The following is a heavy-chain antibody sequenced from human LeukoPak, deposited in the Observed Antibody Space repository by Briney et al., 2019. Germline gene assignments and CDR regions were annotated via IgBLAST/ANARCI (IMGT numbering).Heavy chain of an antibody. D-gene: IGHD2-15*01. CDR3: ASDSYSPEYFQH. Sequence: GGSLRLSCAASGFSVSNNYMSWVRQDPGKGLEWVSVIYSGGSTFYADSVKGRFTISRDNSKNTLYLQMNSLRAEDTAVYYCASDSYSPEYFQHWGQGTLVNVSS. CDR1: GFSVSNNY. CDR2: IYSGGST. J-gene: IGHJ1*01. V-gene: IGHV3-66*01.